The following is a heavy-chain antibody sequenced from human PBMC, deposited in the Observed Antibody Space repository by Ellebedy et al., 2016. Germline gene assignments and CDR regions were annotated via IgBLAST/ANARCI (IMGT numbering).Heavy chain of an antibody. CDR3: ARARAPVYASSGYYVRTYYYYGMDV. CDR2: IIPIFGTA. V-gene: IGHV1-69*13. J-gene: IGHJ6*02. CDR1: GGTFSSYA. D-gene: IGHD3-22*01. Sequence: SVKVSXXASGGTFSSYAISWVRQPPGQGLEWMGGIIPIFGTANYAQKFQGRVTITADESTSTAYMELSSLRSEDTAVYYCARARAPVYASSGYYVRTYYYYGMDVWGQGTTVTVSS.